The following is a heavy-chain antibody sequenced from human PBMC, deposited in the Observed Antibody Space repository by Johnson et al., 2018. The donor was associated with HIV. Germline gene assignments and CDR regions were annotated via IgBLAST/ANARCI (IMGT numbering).Heavy chain of an antibody. CDR1: GFTFSSCA. CDR2: ISYDGSNK. Sequence: QMQLVESGGGVVQPGGSLRLSCAASGFTFSSCAMHWVRQAPGKGLEWVAVISYDGSNKYYADSVKGRYTISRDNSNNTLYVQMNSLRAEDTAVYYCAKIKGSSDAFDIWGQGTMVTVSS. D-gene: IGHD6-6*01. CDR3: AKIKGSSDAFDI. V-gene: IGHV3-30-3*02. J-gene: IGHJ3*02.